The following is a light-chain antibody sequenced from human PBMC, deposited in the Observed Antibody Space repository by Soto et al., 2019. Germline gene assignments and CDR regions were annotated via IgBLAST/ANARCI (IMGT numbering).Light chain of an antibody. V-gene: IGLV2-14*01. CDR3: SSYTSSSTLV. J-gene: IGLJ1*01. CDR2: EVS. Sequence: QSVLTQPASVSGSPGQSIPISCTGTSSDVGGYNYVSWYQHHPGKAPKFMIYEVSHRPSGVSSRFSASKSGNTASLTISGLQADDEADYYCSSYTSSSTLVFGTGTRSPS. CDR1: SSDVGGYNY.